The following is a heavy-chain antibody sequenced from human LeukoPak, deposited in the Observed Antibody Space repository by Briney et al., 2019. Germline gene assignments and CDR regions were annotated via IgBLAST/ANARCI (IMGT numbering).Heavy chain of an antibody. CDR2: ISAGGDIT. CDR1: RFTFSGYA. CDR3: AKESPQFDY. J-gene: IGHJ4*02. Sequence: GGSLRLSCTASRFTFSGYAMSWVRQAPRKGLEWISSISAGGDITHYADSMQGRFTISRENSKNTLYLQMNSLRAEDTAVYYCAKESPQFDYWGQGTLVTVSS. V-gene: IGHV3-23*01.